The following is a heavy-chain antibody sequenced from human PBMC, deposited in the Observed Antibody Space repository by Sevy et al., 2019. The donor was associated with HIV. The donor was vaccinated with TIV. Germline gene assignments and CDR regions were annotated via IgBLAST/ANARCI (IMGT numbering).Heavy chain of an antibody. J-gene: IGHJ4*02. V-gene: IGHV3-33*01. CDR3: ARERGYSYGYFDF. CDR1: GFLFSSYG. Sequence: GGSLRLSCAASGFLFSSYGINWVRQAPGEGLEWVAVIWYDGSTKYYAESVKGRFTISRDNSNNTLYLQMNSLRAEDTAVYYCARERGYSYGYFDFWGQGTLVTVSS. CDR2: IWYDGSTK. D-gene: IGHD5-18*01.